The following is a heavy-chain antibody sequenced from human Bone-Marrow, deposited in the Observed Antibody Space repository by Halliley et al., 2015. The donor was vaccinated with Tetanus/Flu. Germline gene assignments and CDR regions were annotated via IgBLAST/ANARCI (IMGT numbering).Heavy chain of an antibody. J-gene: IGHJ4*02. D-gene: IGHD2-2*01. CDR2: FYSGGTT. Sequence: LGWVSLFYSGGTTYYADPGKGRFPISRDNSKNTVYLQMNSLRAEDTAVYYCARVPPSYASPTALWGQGSLVTVSS. CDR3: ARVPPSYASPTAL. V-gene: IGHV3-53*01.